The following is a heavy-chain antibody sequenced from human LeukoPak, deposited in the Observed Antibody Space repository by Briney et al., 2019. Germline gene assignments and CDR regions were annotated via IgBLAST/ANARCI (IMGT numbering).Heavy chain of an antibody. CDR2: INPNSGGT. CDR3: ARGGLNWGGYQTYFDY. J-gene: IGHJ4*02. V-gene: IGHV1-2*02. D-gene: IGHD3-3*01. CDR1: GYTFTGYY. Sequence: SVKVSCKASGYTFTGYYMHWVRQAPGQGLEWMGWINPNSGGTNYAQKFQGRVTMTRDTSISTAYMELSRLRSDDTAVYYCARGGLNWGGYQTYFDYWGQGTLVTVSS.